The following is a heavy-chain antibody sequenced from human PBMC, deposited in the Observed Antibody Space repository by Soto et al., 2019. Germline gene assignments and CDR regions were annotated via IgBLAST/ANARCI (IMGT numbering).Heavy chain of an antibody. J-gene: IGHJ6*02. CDR3: ARDHTADPYYYYYGMDV. Sequence: QVQLGQSGAEVKKPGSSVKVSCKASGGTFSSYAISWVRQAPGQGLEWMGGIIPIFGTANYAQKFQGRVTITADESTSTAYMELRSLRSEATAVYYCARDHTADPYYYYYGMDVWGQGTTVTVSS. CDR1: GGTFSSYA. V-gene: IGHV1-69*01. D-gene: IGHD6-25*01. CDR2: IIPIFGTA.